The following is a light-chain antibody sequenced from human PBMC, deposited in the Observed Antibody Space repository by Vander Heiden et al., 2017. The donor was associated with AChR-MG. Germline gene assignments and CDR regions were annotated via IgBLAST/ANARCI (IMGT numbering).Light chain of an antibody. CDR3: QQHNIWPLVT. CDR2: GTS. V-gene: IGKV3-15*01. CDR1: KSGSSC. J-gene: IGKJ4*01. Sequence: EVAMTQHPATLSVTPGDRATLSCRASKSGSSCLSWYQQKHGQAPRLLIYGTSTRETGIPARFSGSGAGTEFTLTISSLQSEDFAVYFCQQHNIWPLVTFGGGTKVEIK.